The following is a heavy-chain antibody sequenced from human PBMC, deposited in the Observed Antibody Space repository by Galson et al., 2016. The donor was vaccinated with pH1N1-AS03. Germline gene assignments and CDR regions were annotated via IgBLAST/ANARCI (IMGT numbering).Heavy chain of an antibody. V-gene: IGHV4-59*01. CDR2: IHHSGST. Sequence: SETLSLTCSVFGSTTSLFYWNWIRQPPGKGLEWIGFIHHSGSTNYNPSLKSRVTISIDTSKHQFSLKLSSVTAADTAVYYCARDTGGWYFDLWGRGTLVTGSS. D-gene: IGHD1-1*01. CDR3: ARDTGGWYFDL. J-gene: IGHJ2*01. CDR1: GSTTSLFY.